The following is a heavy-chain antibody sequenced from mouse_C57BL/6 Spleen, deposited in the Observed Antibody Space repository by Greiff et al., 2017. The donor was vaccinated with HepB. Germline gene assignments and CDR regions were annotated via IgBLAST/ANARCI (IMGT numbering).Heavy chain of an antibody. Sequence: VQLQQPGAELVRPGSSVKLSCKASGYTFTSYWMHWVKQRPIQGLEWIGNIDPSDSETHYNQKFKDKATLTVDKSSSTAYMQLSSLTSEDSAVYYCARGSWYYGSGAMDYWGQGTSVTVSS. CDR1: GYTFTSYW. J-gene: IGHJ4*01. V-gene: IGHV1-52*01. D-gene: IGHD1-1*01. CDR3: ARGSWYYGSGAMDY. CDR2: IDPSDSET.